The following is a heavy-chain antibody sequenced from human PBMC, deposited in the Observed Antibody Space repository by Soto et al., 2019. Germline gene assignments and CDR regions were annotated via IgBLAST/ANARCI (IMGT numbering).Heavy chain of an antibody. V-gene: IGHV4-39*01. CDR3: ALGYYDFWSGYYYFDY. CDR1: GGSISSSSYY. J-gene: IGHJ4*02. Sequence: QLQLQESGPGLVKPSETLSLTCTVSGGSISSSSYYWGWIRQPPGKGLEWIGSIYYSGSTYYNPSLKRRVIISGDTSQNQCSLKLSSVIAADTAVYYCALGYYDFWSGYYYFDYWGQGTLVTVSS. D-gene: IGHD3-3*01. CDR2: IYYSGST.